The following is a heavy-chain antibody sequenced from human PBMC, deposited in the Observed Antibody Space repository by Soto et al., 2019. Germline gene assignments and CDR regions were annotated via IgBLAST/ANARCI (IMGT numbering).Heavy chain of an antibody. V-gene: IGHV4-59*08. Sequence: PSDTLSLTCTVLDRSINDYYWNWIRQPPGKGLEWIGYIYYSGGTKYSPSLKSQVTISVDTSKNQFSLKLRSVTAADTAIYYCARGNSFGSGLAYSDPWGQGDQLTVSS. CDR1: DRSINDYY. D-gene: IGHD3-10*01. CDR2: IYYSGGT. J-gene: IGHJ5*02. CDR3: ARGNSFGSGLAYSDP.